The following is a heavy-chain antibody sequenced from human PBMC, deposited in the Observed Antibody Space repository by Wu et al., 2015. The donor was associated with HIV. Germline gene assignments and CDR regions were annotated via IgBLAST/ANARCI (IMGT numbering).Heavy chain of an antibody. J-gene: IGHJ3*02. CDR1: GYTLTTYG. Sequence: QVQLVQSGAEVKKPGASVKVSCKASGYTLTTYGISWVRQAPGQGLEWMGWISVYNGNTNYAQKLQGRVTMTTDTSTSTVYMELSRLRSDDTAVYYCARDPYFFQQLPAFDIWGQGTMVTVSS. CDR2: ISVYNGNT. CDR3: ARDPYFFQQLPAFDI. V-gene: IGHV1-18*01. D-gene: IGHD6-13*01.